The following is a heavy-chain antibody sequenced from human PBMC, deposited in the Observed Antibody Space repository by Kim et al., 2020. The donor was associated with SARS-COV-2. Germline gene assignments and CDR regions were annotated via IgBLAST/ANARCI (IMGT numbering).Heavy chain of an antibody. CDR3: ARGHPAELRFLEWLLYAFDI. J-gene: IGHJ3*02. D-gene: IGHD3-3*01. V-gene: IGHV4-34*01. CDR2: INHSGST. CDR1: GGSFSGYY. Sequence: SETLSLTCAVYGGSFSGYYWSWIRQPPGKGLEWIGEINHSGSTNYNPSLKSRVTLSVDTSKNQFSLKLSSVTAADTAVYYCARGHPAELRFLEWLLYAFDIWGQGTMVTVSS.